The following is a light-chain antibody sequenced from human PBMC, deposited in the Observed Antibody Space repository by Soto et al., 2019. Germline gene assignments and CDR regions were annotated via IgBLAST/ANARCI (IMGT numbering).Light chain of an antibody. CDR2: EGS. J-gene: IGLJ1*01. CDR1: SSDVGSYNL. V-gene: IGLV2-14*02. CDR3: ATWDDSLTCYV. Sequence: QSALTQPASVSGSPGQSITISCTGTSSDVGSYNLVSWYQQHPGKAPKLMIYEGSKRPSGVSNRFSGSKSGTSASLAISGLQSEDEADYYCATWDDSLTCYVFATGTKLTVL.